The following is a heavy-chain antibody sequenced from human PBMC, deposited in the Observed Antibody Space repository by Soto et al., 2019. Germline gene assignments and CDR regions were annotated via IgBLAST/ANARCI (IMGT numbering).Heavy chain of an antibody. Sequence: QVQLVQSGAEVKKPGSSVKVSCKASGGTFSSYAISWVRQAPGQGLEWMGGIIPIFGTANYAQKFQGRVTITADESTCTACMELSSLRSEDPAVYYCARHVPAAGYYYGMDVWGQGTTVTVSS. CDR3: ARHVPAAGYYYGMDV. D-gene: IGHD2-2*01. CDR2: IIPIFGTA. J-gene: IGHJ6*02. V-gene: IGHV1-69*12. CDR1: GGTFSSYA.